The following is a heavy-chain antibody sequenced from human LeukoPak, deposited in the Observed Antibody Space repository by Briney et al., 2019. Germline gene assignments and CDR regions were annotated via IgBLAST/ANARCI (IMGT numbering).Heavy chain of an antibody. V-gene: IGHV3-53*01. CDR2: IYSGGST. J-gene: IGHJ4*02. CDR1: GFTVSSTY. D-gene: IGHD6-13*01. CDR3: AREPIAAAGTLGDY. Sequence: PGGSLRLSCAASGFTVSSTYMSWVRQAPGKGLEWVSVIYSGGSTYYADSVKGRFTISRDNSKNTLYLQMSSLRAEDTAVYYCAREPIAAAGTLGDYWGQGTLVTVSS.